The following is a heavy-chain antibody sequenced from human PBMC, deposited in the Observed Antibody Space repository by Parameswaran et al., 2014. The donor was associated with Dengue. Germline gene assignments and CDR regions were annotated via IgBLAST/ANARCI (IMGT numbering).Heavy chain of an antibody. CDR3: ARTTRITIFGVVIPRRNWFDP. CDR2: INHSGST. J-gene: IGHJ5*02. D-gene: IGHD3-3*01. CDR1: GGSFSVTT. Sequence: ASETLSLTCAVYGGSFSVTTGAGSASPQGRGVEWIGEINHSGSTNYNPSLKSRVTISVDTSKNQFSLKLSSVTAADTAVYYCARTTRITIFGVVIPRRNWFDPWGQGTLVTVSS. V-gene: IGHV4-34*01.